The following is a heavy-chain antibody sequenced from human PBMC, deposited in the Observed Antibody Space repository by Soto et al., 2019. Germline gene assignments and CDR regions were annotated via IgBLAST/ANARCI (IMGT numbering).Heavy chain of an antibody. CDR2: IYYSGST. CDR3: ARHSGHIFFDY. CDR1: GGSISSSSYY. J-gene: IGHJ4*02. D-gene: IGHD5-12*01. V-gene: IGHV4-39*01. Sequence: QLQLQESGPGLVKPSETLSLTCTVSGGSISSSSYYWGWIRKPPGKGLEWIGSIYYSGSTYYNPSLKSRVTISVDTSKNQYSLKLSSVTAADTAGYYCARHSGHIFFDYWGQGTLVTVSS.